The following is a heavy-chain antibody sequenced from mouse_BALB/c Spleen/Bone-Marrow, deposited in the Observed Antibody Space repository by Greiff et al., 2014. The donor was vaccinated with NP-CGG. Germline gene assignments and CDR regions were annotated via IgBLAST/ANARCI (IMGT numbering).Heavy chain of an antibody. D-gene: IGHD1-1*01. CDR2: ILPGSGNT. CDR3: AREGVTTVVEMDY. V-gene: IGHV1-9*01. Sequence: QVQLQQSGAELMKPGASVKISCKATGYTFSSYWIEWVKQRPGHGLEWIGEILPGSGNTNYNEKFKGKATFTADTSSNTAYMQLSSLTSEDSAVYYCAREGVTTVVEMDYWGQGTSVTVSS. J-gene: IGHJ4*01. CDR1: GYTFSSYW.